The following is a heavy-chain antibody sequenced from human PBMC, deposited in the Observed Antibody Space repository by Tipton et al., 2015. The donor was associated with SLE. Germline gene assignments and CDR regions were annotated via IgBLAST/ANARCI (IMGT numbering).Heavy chain of an antibody. J-gene: IGHJ4*02. CDR2: IHYTVST. Sequence: TLSLTCTVSGGSVSSNPHYWSWIRQPPGKGLEWIGDIHYTVSTNYNPSLNSRVTISVDTSKNQFSLKLSSVTAADTAVYYCARELEGVGSQQLVNWGQGTLVTVSS. CDR3: ARELEGVGSQQLVN. V-gene: IGHV4-61*01. CDR1: GGSVSSNPHY. D-gene: IGHD6-13*01.